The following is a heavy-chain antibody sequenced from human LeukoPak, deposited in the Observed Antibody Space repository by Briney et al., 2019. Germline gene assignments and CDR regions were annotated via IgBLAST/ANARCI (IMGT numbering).Heavy chain of an antibody. CDR1: GGSISSGSYY. J-gene: IGHJ4*02. D-gene: IGHD3-22*01. Sequence: KPSETLSLTCTVSGGSISSGSYYWSWFRQRPGEGLEWIAYIHHSGSTYYNPSLKSPTIISIDTSKSQFSLKVTSVTAADTAVYYCARAYDSSGYYYYYYFDFWGQGTLVTVSS. V-gene: IGHV4-31*01. CDR2: IHHSGST. CDR3: ARAYDSSGYYYYYYFDF.